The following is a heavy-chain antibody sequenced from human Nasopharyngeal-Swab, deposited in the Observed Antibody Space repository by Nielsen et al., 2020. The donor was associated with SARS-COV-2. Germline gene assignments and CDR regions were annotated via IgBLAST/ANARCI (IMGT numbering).Heavy chain of an antibody. CDR1: GFTFSGSA. V-gene: IGHV3-73*01. CDR3: TTDRFYDYVWGSYRPNDY. J-gene: IGHJ4*02. Sequence: GESLKISCAASGFTFSGSAMHWVRQASGKGLEWVGRIRSKANSYATAYAASVKGRFTISRDDSKNTAYLQMNSLKTEDTAVYYCTTDRFYDYVWGSYRPNDYWGQGTLVTVSS. D-gene: IGHD3-16*02. CDR2: IRSKANSYAT.